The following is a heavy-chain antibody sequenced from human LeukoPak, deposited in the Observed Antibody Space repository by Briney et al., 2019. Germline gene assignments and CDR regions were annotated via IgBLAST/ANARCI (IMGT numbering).Heavy chain of an antibody. V-gene: IGHV3-73*01. Sequence: GGSLKLSCAASGFTFSGSAMHWVRQASGKGLEWVGRIRSKANSYETAYAASVKGRFTISRDDSKNTAYLQMNSLKTEDTAVYYCTRLKGGSYYDYWGQGTLVTVYS. CDR3: TRLKGGSYYDY. CDR1: GFTFSGSA. D-gene: IGHD3-16*01. J-gene: IGHJ4*02. CDR2: IRSKANSYET.